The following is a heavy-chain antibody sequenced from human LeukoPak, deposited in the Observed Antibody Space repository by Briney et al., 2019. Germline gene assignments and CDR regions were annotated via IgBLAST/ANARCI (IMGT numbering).Heavy chain of an antibody. V-gene: IGHV3-48*01. Sequence: GGSLRLSCAASGFTFSSYSMNWVRQAPGKGLEWVSYISSSSSTIYYADPVKGRFTISRDNHNHSLYLHMNNVMAEDHAVHYCARGLDTAMVSYYLDGWGQRPLVSAS. CDR3: ARGLDTAMVSYYLDG. D-gene: IGHD5-18*01. CDR2: ISSSSSTI. J-gene: IGHJ4*02. CDR1: GFTFSSYS.